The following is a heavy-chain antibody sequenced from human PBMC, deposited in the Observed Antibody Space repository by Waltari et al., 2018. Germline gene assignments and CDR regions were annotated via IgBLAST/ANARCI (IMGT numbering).Heavy chain of an antibody. V-gene: IGHV1-2*06. J-gene: IGHJ4*02. CDR3: ARDAELYSSSWFSNDYHLY. D-gene: IGHD6-13*01. Sequence: QVQLVQSGAEVKKPGASVKVSCKASGYTFTGYYMYWVRQAPGQGLEWMGRINPNSGGTNYAQKFQGRVTMTRDTSISTAYMELSRLRSDDTAVYYCARDAELYSSSWFSNDYHLYWGQGTLVTVSS. CDR1: GYTFTGYY. CDR2: INPNSGGT.